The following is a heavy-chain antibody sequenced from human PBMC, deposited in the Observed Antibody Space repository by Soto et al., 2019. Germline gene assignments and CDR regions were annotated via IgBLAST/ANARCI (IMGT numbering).Heavy chain of an antibody. Sequence: GASVKVSCKASGYTFASYAISWMRQAPGQGLEWMGWISAYNGNTNYAQKLQGRVTMTTDTSTSTAYMELRSLRSDDTAVFYCAREMVRGVGPDYWGQGTLVTVSS. V-gene: IGHV1-18*01. CDR1: GYTFASYA. J-gene: IGHJ4*02. CDR2: ISAYNGNT. D-gene: IGHD3-10*01. CDR3: AREMVRGVGPDY.